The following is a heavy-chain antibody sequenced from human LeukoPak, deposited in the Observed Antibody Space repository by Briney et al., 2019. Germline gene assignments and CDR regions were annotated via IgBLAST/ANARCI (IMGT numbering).Heavy chain of an antibody. CDR2: VSYSGRT. CDR3: ARASPYCDILTGYYEGWFDP. CDR1: GDSISNSTYY. D-gene: IGHD3-9*01. J-gene: IGHJ5*02. Sequence: SETLSLTCTVSGDSISNSTYYWGWIRQSPGKGLEWLGSVSYSGRTFYNPSLKNRVTISVDTSKNQFSLKLSSVTAADTAVYYCARASPYCDILTGYYEGWFDPWGQGTLVTVSS. V-gene: IGHV4-39*01.